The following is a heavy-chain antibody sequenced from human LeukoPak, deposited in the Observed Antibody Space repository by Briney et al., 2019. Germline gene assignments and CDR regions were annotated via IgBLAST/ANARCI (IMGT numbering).Heavy chain of an antibody. CDR1: GGSFSGYY. V-gene: IGHV4-34*01. CDR3: ARGRAVAGRRYFQH. Sequence: ASETLSLTCAVYGGSFSGYYWSWIRQPPGKGLEWIGEINHSGSTNYNPSLKSRVTISVDTSKNQFSLKLSSVTAADTAVYYCARGRAVAGRRYFQHWGQGTLVTVSS. D-gene: IGHD6-19*01. J-gene: IGHJ1*01. CDR2: INHSGST.